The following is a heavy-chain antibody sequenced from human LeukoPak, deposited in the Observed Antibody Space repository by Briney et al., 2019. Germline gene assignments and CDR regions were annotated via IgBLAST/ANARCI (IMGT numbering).Heavy chain of an antibody. CDR1: GYTFTSYG. J-gene: IGHJ4*02. CDR2: ISAYNGNT. V-gene: IGHV1-18*01. CDR3: ARAEQYQLLLH. D-gene: IGHD2-2*01. Sequence: ASVKVSCKASGYTFTSYGITWVRQAPGQGLEWMGWISAYNGNTNYAQKLQGRVTMTIDTSTSTAYLDLRSLRSDDTAVYYCARAEQYQLLLHWGQGTLVTVSS.